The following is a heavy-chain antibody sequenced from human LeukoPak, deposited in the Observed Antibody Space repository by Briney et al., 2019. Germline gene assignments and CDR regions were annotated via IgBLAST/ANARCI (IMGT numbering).Heavy chain of an antibody. CDR3: ARVPSSGWYCDYYYGMDV. D-gene: IGHD6-19*01. Sequence: SGKVSCKASGGTFSSYAISWVRQAPGQGLEWMGGIIPIFGTANYAQKFQGRVTITADESTSTAYMELRSLRSDDTAVYYCARVPSSGWYCDYYYGMDVWGQGTTVTVSS. J-gene: IGHJ6*02. CDR2: IIPIFGTA. CDR1: GGTFSSYA. V-gene: IGHV1-69*13.